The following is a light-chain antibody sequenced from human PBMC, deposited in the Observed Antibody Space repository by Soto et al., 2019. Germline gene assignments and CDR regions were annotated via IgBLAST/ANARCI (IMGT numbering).Light chain of an antibody. V-gene: IGKV1-33*01. CDR2: DAS. J-gene: IGKJ3*01. CDR1: QDIGYY. Sequence: DIQMAQSPSSLSASVGDRVTITCQASQDIGYYLSWYQQRPGKAPKLLIFDASNLETGVPSRFSGSESGTHFTFTVSSLQPEDVASYYCQQHHSLPLTFGPGTKLEIK. CDR3: QQHHSLPLT.